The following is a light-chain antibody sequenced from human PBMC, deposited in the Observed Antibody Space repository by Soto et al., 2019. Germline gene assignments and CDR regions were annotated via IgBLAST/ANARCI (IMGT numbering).Light chain of an antibody. J-gene: IGKJ2*01. V-gene: IGKV1-33*01. CDR1: EDISNS. Sequence: IQMTQSPSSLSASAGERVTITCQASEDISNSLNWPQQKPGRAPKVLIYDASNLERGVPSRFSGSGSGTHFTFTISSLQPEDIATYYCQQYDRLPPYTFGQGTKLEIK. CDR2: DAS. CDR3: QQYDRLPPYT.